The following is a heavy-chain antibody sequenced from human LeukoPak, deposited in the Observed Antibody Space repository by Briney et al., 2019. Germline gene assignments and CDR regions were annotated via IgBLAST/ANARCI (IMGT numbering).Heavy chain of an antibody. V-gene: IGHV3-30-3*01. CDR2: ILYDGNNK. CDR3: ARGRKYSYGTYYYGLDV. D-gene: IGHD5-18*01. Sequence: GGSLRLSCAASGFTFSSYAMHWVRQAPGKGLEWVAVILYDGNNKYYADSVKGRFTISRDNSKNTLYLQMNSLRAEDTAVYYCARGRKYSYGTYYYGLDVWAKGPRSPSA. CDR1: GFTFSSYA. J-gene: IGHJ6*02.